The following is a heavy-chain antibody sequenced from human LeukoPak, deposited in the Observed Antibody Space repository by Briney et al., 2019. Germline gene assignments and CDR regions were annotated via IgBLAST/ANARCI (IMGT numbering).Heavy chain of an antibody. CDR3: AKGYSSGWATFDY. D-gene: IGHD6-19*01. Sequence: PGGSLRLSCAASGFSFSSSALSWVRQAPGKGLEWVSAISGSGGTTYYADSVKGRFTISRDNSKNTLFLQMKSLRAEDTAVYYCAKGYSSGWATFDYWGQGTLVTVSS. CDR1: GFSFSSSA. CDR2: ISGSGGTT. J-gene: IGHJ4*02. V-gene: IGHV3-23*01.